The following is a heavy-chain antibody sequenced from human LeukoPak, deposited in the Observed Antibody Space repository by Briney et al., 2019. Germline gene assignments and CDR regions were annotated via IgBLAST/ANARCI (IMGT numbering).Heavy chain of an antibody. CDR2: IYPGDSDT. CDR1: GYSFTSYW. Sequence: GEPLKISCQGSGYSFTSYWIAWVRQMPGKGLEWMGIIYPGDSDTRYSPSFQGQVTFSADKSISTAYLQWSSLRASDTAMYYCARTYYYDSSGYFAPPAYWGQGTLVTVSS. D-gene: IGHD3-22*01. J-gene: IGHJ4*02. V-gene: IGHV5-51*01. CDR3: ARTYYYDSSGYFAPPAY.